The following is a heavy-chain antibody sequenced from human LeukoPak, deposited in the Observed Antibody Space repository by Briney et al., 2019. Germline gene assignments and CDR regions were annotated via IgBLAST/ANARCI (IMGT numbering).Heavy chain of an antibody. Sequence: PSETLSLTCTVSGGSISSYYWSWSRQPPGKGLGWIGYISYSGSTNYNPSLKSRVTISVDTSKNQFSLKLSSVTAADTAVYYCARGIQLWFDAWGQGTLVTVSS. CDR3: ARGIQLWFDA. CDR1: GGSISSYY. V-gene: IGHV4-59*01. CDR2: ISYSGST. J-gene: IGHJ5*02. D-gene: IGHD5-18*01.